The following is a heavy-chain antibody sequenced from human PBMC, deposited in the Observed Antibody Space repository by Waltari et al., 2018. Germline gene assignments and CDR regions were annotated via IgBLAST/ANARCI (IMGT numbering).Heavy chain of an antibody. Sequence: EVQLLESGGGLVQPGGSLRLSCQASGFTSVTHAINWVRQAPGKGLEWVSSISVSDATYYADSVKGRFTISRDYSDNTVDLQMDSLRADDTAVYFCAKPFYNWDDPLHSWGQGTPVTVSS. J-gene: IGHJ1*01. V-gene: IGHV3-23*01. CDR1: GFTSVTHA. D-gene: IGHD1-20*01. CDR2: ISVSDAT. CDR3: AKPFYNWDDPLHS.